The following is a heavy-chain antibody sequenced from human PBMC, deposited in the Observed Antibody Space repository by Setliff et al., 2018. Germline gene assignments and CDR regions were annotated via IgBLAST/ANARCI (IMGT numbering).Heavy chain of an antibody. J-gene: IGHJ4*02. CDR3: ARDGGEY. D-gene: IGHD3-16*01. CDR2: IKQDGSEK. V-gene: IGHV3-7*01. CDR1: GFTVSSNY. Sequence: GGSLRLSCAASGFTVSSNYMSWVRQAPGKGLEWVANIKQDGSEKYYVDSVKGRFTISRDNAKISLYLQMNSLRAEDTAVYYCARDGGEYWGQGTLVTVSS.